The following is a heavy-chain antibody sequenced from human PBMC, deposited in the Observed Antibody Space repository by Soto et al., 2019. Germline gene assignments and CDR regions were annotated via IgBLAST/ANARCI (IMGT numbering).Heavy chain of an antibody. J-gene: IGHJ4*02. CDR3: ARDVYSSGWYSDY. Sequence: SETLSLTCTVSGGSISSGGYYWSWIRQHPGKGLEWIGYIYYSGSTYYNPSLKSRVTISVDTSKNQFSLKLSSVTAADTAVYYCARDVYSSGWYSDYWGQGTLVTVSS. D-gene: IGHD6-19*01. CDR2: IYYSGST. CDR1: GGSISSGGYY. V-gene: IGHV4-30-4*08.